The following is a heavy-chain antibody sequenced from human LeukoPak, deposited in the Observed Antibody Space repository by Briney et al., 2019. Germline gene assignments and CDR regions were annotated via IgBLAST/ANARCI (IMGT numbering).Heavy chain of an antibody. J-gene: IGHJ4*02. CDR3: ARGNIVVVPAAITPFDY. D-gene: IGHD2-2*02. V-gene: IGHV4-39*07. CDR1: GGSISSSSYY. Sequence: PSEPLSLTCTVSGGSISSSSYYWGWIRQPPGKGLEWIGSIYYSGSTYYNPSLKSRVTISVDTSKNQFSLKLGSVTAADTAVYYCARGNIVVVPAAITPFDYWGQGILVTVSS. CDR2: IYYSGST.